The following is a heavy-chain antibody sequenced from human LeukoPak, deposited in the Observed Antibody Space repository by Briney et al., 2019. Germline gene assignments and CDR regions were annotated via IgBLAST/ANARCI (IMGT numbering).Heavy chain of an antibody. D-gene: IGHD6-6*01. J-gene: IGHJ4*02. CDR1: GFTFNNYA. CDR3: AKGTGYTSSSGSGLDY. Sequence: PGGSLRLSCAASGFTFNNYAMNWVRQAPGKGLELVSVLSGSGGSTHYADSVKGRFTISRDNSKDTLYLQMNSLRAEETAVYYCAKGTGYTSSSGSGLDYWGQGTLVTVSS. V-gene: IGHV3-23*01. CDR2: LSGSGGST.